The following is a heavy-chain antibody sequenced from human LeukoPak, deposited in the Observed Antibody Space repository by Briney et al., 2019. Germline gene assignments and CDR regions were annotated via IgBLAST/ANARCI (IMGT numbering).Heavy chain of an antibody. CDR1: GFTFSSYW. J-gene: IGHJ6*03. D-gene: IGHD4-17*01. CDR3: AREPTEEYYYMDV. CDR2: INSDGSST. Sequence: GGSLRLSCAASGFTFSSYWMHWVRQAPGKGLVWVSRINSDGSSTSYADSVKGRFTISRDNAKNTLYLQMNSLRAEDTAVYYCAREPTEEYYYMDVWGKGTTVTVSS. V-gene: IGHV3-74*01.